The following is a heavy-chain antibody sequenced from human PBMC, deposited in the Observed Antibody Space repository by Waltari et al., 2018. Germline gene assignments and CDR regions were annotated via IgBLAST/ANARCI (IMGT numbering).Heavy chain of an antibody. D-gene: IGHD2-15*01. CDR3: ARGIMTPDY. CDR1: GGSISSGSYY. CDR2: IYTSGST. V-gene: IGHV4-61*02. J-gene: IGHJ4*02. Sequence: QVQLQESGPGLVKPSQTLSLTCTVSGGSISSGSYYWSWIRQPAGKGLEWIGRIYTSGSTNYNPSLKSRVTISVDTSKNQFSLKLSSVTAADTAVYYCARGIMTPDYWGQGTLVTVSS.